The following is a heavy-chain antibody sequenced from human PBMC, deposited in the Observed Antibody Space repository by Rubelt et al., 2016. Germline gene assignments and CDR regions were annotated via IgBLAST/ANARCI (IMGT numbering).Heavy chain of an antibody. CDR2: INHSGST. CDR1: GGSFSGYY. Sequence: QVQLQQWGAGLLKPSETLSLTCAVYGGSFSGYYWSWIRQPPGKGLEWIGEINHSGSTNYNPSLKSRVTISVDTSKNQFSLKRGSVTAADTAVYYGARDTCNYVAWGQGTLVTVSS. J-gene: IGHJ5*02. CDR3: ARDTCNYVA. V-gene: IGHV4-34*01. D-gene: IGHD4-11*01.